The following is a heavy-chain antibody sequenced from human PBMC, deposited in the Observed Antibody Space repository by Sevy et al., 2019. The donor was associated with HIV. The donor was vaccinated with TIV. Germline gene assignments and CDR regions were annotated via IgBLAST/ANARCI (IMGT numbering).Heavy chain of an antibody. CDR1: GFTFDDYA. Sequence: GGSLRLSCAASGFTFDDYAMHWARQAPGKGLEWVSGISWNSGSIGYADSVKGRFTISRDNAKNSLYLQMNSLRAEDTALYYCAKATGGCSSTSCYTDYYYYGMDVWGQGTTVTVSS. J-gene: IGHJ6*02. CDR3: AKATGGCSSTSCYTDYYYYGMDV. CDR2: ISWNSGSI. V-gene: IGHV3-9*01. D-gene: IGHD2-2*02.